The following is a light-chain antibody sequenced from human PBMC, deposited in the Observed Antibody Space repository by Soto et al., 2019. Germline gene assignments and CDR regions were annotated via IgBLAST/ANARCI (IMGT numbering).Light chain of an antibody. CDR1: QGISSR. CDR3: QQANNFPWT. Sequence: DLQMTQSPSSLSASVGDRVTITCRASQGISSRVAWYHQKPGTPPKLLIYAASTLQSGVPSRFSGSGSGTDFTLTISSLQPEDFATYYCQQANNFPWTFGQGTKVAIK. J-gene: IGKJ1*01. CDR2: AAS. V-gene: IGKV1-12*01.